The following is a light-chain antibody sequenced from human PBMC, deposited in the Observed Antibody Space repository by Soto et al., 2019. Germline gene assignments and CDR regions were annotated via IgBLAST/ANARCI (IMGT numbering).Light chain of an antibody. CDR3: SSYTGSASGV. Sequence: QSALTQPASVSGSPGQSITISCTGTSSDVCGYNYVSWYQQHPGKAPKLMIYEVNNRPSGVSNRFSGSKSGNTASLSISGLQAEDEADYYCSSYTGSASGVFGGGTQLTVL. J-gene: IGLJ7*01. V-gene: IGLV2-14*01. CDR2: EVN. CDR1: SSDVCGYNY.